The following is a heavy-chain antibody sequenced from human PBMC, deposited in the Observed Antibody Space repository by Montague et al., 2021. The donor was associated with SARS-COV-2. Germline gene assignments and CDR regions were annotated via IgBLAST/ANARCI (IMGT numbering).Heavy chain of an antibody. CDR1: GDSVATNNTT. V-gene: IGHV6-1*01. CDR2: TYFRSKWYN. D-gene: IGHD6-13*01. J-gene: IGHJ4*02. CDR3: GRVFAPAGTLDF. Sequence: CAISGDSVATNNTTWDGVKHSPSGDLEWLGRTYFRSKWYNDYAVXXKSRITINPDTSKNQFSLQLKSVTPKDTAIYFCGRVFAPAGTLDFWGQGTLVTVSS.